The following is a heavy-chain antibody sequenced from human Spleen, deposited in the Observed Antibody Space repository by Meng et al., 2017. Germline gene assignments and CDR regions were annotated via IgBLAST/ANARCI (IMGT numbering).Heavy chain of an antibody. CDR3: ARGPTTMAHDFDY. CDR2: INHSGST. V-gene: IGHV4-34*01. D-gene: IGHD4-11*01. J-gene: IGHJ4*02. CDR1: VGSFSGYY. Sequence: QVHLQHRGPGLLKPSETLSLPGAVYVGSFSGYYWSWIRQPPGKGLEWIGEINHSGSTNYNPSLESRATISVDTSQNNLSLKLSSVTAADSAVYYCARGPTTMAHDFDYWGQGTLVTVSS.